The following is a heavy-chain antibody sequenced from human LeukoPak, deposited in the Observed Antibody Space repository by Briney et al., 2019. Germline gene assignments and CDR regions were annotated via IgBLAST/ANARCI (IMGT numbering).Heavy chain of an antibody. CDR3: ARGTSDSSSWYPFDY. Sequence: SETLSLTCTVSGGSISSSIYYWGWIRQPPGKGLEWIGSIYYSGSKYYNPSLKSRVTISVDTSKNQFSLKLSSVTAADTAVYYCARGTSDSSSWYPFDYWGQGTLVTVSS. J-gene: IGHJ4*02. CDR2: IYYSGSK. D-gene: IGHD6-13*01. V-gene: IGHV4-39*07. CDR1: GGSISSSIYY.